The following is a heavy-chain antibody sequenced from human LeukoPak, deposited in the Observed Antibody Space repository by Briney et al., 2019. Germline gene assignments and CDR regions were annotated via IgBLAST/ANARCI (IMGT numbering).Heavy chain of an antibody. D-gene: IGHD2-15*01. Sequence: SETLSLTCTVSGGSISSNNYYWGWIRQPPGKGLEWIGSIYYSGSAYYNPSHKSRVTVSVDTSKNQFSLKLTSVTAADTAVYYCVRYCSGGSCYDKGIDYWGQGTLVIVSS. CDR3: VRYCSGGSCYDKGIDY. J-gene: IGHJ4*02. V-gene: IGHV4-39*07. CDR2: IYYSGSA. CDR1: GGSISSNNYY.